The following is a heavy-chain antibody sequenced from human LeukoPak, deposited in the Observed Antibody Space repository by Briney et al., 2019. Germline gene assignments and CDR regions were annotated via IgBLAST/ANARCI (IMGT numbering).Heavy chain of an antibody. Sequence: SQTLSLTCTVSGGSISGGFYYWTWIRQHPGKGLEWIVYIYYSGSTYYNPSLKSRVTISIDTSKNQFSLKLSSVTAADTAVYYCARGGDGSGSYYAESFDYWGQGTLVTASS. J-gene: IGHJ4*02. D-gene: IGHD3-10*01. V-gene: IGHV4-31*03. CDR1: GGSISGGFYY. CDR2: IYYSGST. CDR3: ARGGDGSGSYYAESFDY.